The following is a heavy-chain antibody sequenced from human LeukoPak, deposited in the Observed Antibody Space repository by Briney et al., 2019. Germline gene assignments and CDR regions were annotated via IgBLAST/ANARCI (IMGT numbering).Heavy chain of an antibody. V-gene: IGHV3-23*01. CDR3: AKQFSGSPNDAFDI. J-gene: IGHJ3*02. D-gene: IGHD1-26*01. CDR2: ISGSGGST. Sequence: GGSLRLSCAASGFTFSNAWMSWVRQAPGKGLEWVSAISGSGGSTYYADSVKGRFTISRDNSKNTLYLQMNSLRAEDTAVYYCAKQFSGSPNDAFDIWGQGTMVTVSS. CDR1: GFTFSNAW.